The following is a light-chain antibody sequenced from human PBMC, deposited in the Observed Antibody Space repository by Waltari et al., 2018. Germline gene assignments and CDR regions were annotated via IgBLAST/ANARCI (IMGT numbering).Light chain of an antibody. CDR2: SIS. CDR1: QGIDNY. J-gene: IGKJ1*01. CDR3: QKYNSAPRT. Sequence: DIQMTQSPASLSASIGDRVTITCRASQGIDNYLAWYQQKPGKVPKLLMYSISTLQPGVPSRFSGSGSRTDFTLTISSLQPEDVATYYCQKYNSAPRTFGQGTTVEIK. V-gene: IGKV1-27*01.